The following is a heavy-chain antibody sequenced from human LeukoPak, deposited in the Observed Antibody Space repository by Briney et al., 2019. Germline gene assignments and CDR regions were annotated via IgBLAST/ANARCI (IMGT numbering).Heavy chain of an antibody. CDR1: GFTFSSYA. CDR2: ISGSGGST. CDR3: AKEGPYGSGSSYYYYMDV. D-gene: IGHD3-10*01. J-gene: IGHJ6*03. Sequence: GGSLRLSCAASGFTFSSYAMSWARQAPGKGLEWVSAISGSGGSTYYADSVKGRFTISRDNSKNTLYLQMNSLRAEDTAVYYCAKEGPYGSGSSYYYYMDVWGKGTTVTVSS. V-gene: IGHV3-23*01.